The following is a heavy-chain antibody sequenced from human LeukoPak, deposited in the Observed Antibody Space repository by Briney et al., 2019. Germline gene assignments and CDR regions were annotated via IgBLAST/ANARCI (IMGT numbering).Heavy chain of an antibody. V-gene: IGHV3-7*04. J-gene: IGHJ4*02. CDR3: AREYYYGSGSYYNGY. Sequence: GGSLRLSWAASGXTFRSYWMTWVRQTPGKGLEWVANIKQDGGEKYYVASVKGRFTISRDNAKNSLYLQMNSLRAEDTAVYYCAREYYYGSGSYYNGYWGQGTLVTVSS. CDR1: GXTFRSYW. D-gene: IGHD3-10*01. CDR2: IKQDGGEK.